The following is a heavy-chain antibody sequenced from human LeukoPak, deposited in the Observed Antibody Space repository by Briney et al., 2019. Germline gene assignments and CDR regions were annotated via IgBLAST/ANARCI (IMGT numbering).Heavy chain of an antibody. CDR1: GGTFSSYA. V-gene: IGHV1-69*06. J-gene: IGHJ4*02. CDR3: ARNRWGDRSSLFDF. CDR2: IIPIFGTA. Sequence: GASVKVSCKASGGTFSSYAISWVRQAPGQGLEWMGGIIPIFGTANYAQKFQGRVTITADKSTSTAYMELSSLRSEDTAVYYCARNRWGDRSSLFDFWGQGARVTVSS. D-gene: IGHD6-6*01.